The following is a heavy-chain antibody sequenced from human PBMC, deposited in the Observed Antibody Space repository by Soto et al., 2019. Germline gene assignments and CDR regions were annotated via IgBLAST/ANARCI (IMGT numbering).Heavy chain of an antibody. V-gene: IGHV3-49*03. Sequence: GGSLRLSCRASGFTFGDYALNWLRQAPGKGLEWVGLIRSKTHGGATEYAASVRGRFTISRDDSQSIASLQMNDLKIEDTGVYYCSRSPRGRDYYFYGLDVWGPGTTVTVSS. D-gene: IGHD3-10*01. CDR1: GFTFGDYA. CDR3: SRSPRGRDYYFYGLDV. J-gene: IGHJ6*02. CDR2: IRSKTHGGAT.